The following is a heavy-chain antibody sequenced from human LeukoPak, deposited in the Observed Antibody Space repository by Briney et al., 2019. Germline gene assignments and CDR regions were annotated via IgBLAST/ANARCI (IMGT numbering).Heavy chain of an antibody. CDR2: ISAYNGNT. J-gene: IGHJ4*02. D-gene: IGHD1-26*01. V-gene: IGHV1-18*01. Sequence: ASVKVSCKASGYIFTNYGINWVRQALGQGLEWMGWISAYNGNTKYTQKFQDRVTMTTDTSTSTAYMELKTLRSDDTAVYFCARAGYSRFVDDLDYWGQGTLVTVSS. CDR3: ARAGYSRFVDDLDY. CDR1: GYIFTNYG.